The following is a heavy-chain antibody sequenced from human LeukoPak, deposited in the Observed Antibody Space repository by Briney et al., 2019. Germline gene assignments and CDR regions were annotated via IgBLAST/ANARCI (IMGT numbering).Heavy chain of an antibody. V-gene: IGHV3-23*01. D-gene: IGHD2-15*01. CDR3: AKDQLNRFCSGGSCSITHDY. J-gene: IGHJ4*02. CDR1: GFIFNAYG. CDR2: ITGSTRTT. Sequence: GGSLRLSCAASGFIFNAYGMSWGRQAPGEGLQWVSSITGSTRTTYYAESVKGRFTISRDNSKNTVFLQMNSLRAEDTAVYYCAKDQLNRFCSGGSCSITHDYWGQGTLVTVSS.